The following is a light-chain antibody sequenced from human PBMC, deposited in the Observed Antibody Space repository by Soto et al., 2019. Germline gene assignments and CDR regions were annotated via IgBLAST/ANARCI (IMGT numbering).Light chain of an antibody. J-gene: IGKJ4*01. V-gene: IGKV3-11*01. CDR3: QQRSDWPLT. CDR1: QNIRSN. CDR2: GAS. Sequence: EIVLTQSPATLSLSPGERATLSCKASQNIRSNLAWYLQKPAQPPRLLIFGASNRAPGIPARFSGSGSGTDFPLTISSREPEDSGLYYCQQRSDWPLTFGGGARV.